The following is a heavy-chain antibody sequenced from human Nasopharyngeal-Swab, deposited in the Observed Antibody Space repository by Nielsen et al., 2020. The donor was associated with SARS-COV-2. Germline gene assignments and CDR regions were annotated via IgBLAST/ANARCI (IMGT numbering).Heavy chain of an antibody. D-gene: IGHD2-21*01. Sequence: VRQAPGKGPEWVSTISGGGVGTYYADSVKGRFTITRDNSRKTLYLQMNSLRVEDTAMYYCAKDLLAGDAFDIWGQGTMVTVSS. V-gene: IGHV3-23*01. CDR3: AKDLLAGDAFDI. CDR2: ISGGGVGT. J-gene: IGHJ3*02.